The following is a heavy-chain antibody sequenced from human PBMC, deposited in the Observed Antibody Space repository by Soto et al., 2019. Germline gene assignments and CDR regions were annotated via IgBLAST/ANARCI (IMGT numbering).Heavy chain of an antibody. CDR2: IHYGGGT. D-gene: IGHD1-26*01. CDR3: VGARYGGVRATYYEY. V-gene: IGHV4-59*01. CDR1: GDSMSSYY. J-gene: IGHJ4*02. Sequence: SETLSLTCTVSGDSMSSYYWTWIRQPPGKGLEWIGFIHYGGGTVYNPALRSRVTVTVETSKKQFSLNLGSVTAADTAVYYCVGARYGGVRATYYEYWGQRALVNASS.